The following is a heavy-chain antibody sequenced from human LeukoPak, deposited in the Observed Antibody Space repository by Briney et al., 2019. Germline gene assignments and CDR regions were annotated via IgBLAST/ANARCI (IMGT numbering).Heavy chain of an antibody. CDR2: ISAYNGNT. Sequence: GASVKVSCKASGYTFTSYGIIWVRQAPGQGLEWMGWISAYNGNTNYAQKLQGRVTMTTDTSTSTAYMELRSLRSDDTAVYYCARGIVGARRAAPDAFDIWGQGTMVTVSS. J-gene: IGHJ3*02. V-gene: IGHV1-18*01. D-gene: IGHD1-26*01. CDR3: ARGIVGARRAAPDAFDI. CDR1: GYTFTSYG.